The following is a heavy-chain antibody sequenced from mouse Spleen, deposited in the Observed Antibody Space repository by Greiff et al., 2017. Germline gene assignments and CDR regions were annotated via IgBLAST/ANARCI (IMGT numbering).Heavy chain of an antibody. J-gene: IGHJ2*01. V-gene: IGHV1-54*01. D-gene: IGHD1-1*01. CDR2: INPGSGGT. CDR3: ARKTPPGSSFDY. Sequence: VQGVESGAELVRPGTSVKVSCKASGYAFTNYLIEWVKQRPGQGLEWIGVINPGSGGTNYNEKFKGKATLTADKSSSTAYMQLSSLTSDDSAVYFCARKTPPGSSFDYWGQGTTLTVSS. CDR1: GYAFTNYL.